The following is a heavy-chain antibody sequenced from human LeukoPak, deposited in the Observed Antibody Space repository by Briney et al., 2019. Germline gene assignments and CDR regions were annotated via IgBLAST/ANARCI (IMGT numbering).Heavy chain of an antibody. CDR1: GFTFDDYA. J-gene: IGHJ4*02. Sequence: GGSLRLSCAASGFTFDDYAMHWVRQAPGKGLEWVSLISWDGGSTYYADSVKGRFTISRDNSKNSLYLQMNSLRAEDTALYYCAKDVGSGGSYWGPFDYWGQGTLVTVSS. D-gene: IGHD1-26*01. CDR3: AKDVGSGGSYWGPFDY. CDR2: ISWDGGST. V-gene: IGHV3-43D*03.